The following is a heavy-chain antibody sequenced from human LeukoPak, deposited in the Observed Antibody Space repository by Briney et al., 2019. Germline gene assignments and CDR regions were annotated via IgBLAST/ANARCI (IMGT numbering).Heavy chain of an antibody. CDR1: GFTFSSYE. CDR3: ARDAIYCSGTSCNRSYYYYMDV. V-gene: IGHV3-48*03. D-gene: IGHD2-2*02. CDR2: ISYSGNTI. J-gene: IGHJ6*03. Sequence: GGSLRLSCAASGFTFSSYEMNWVRQAPGKGLEWISYISYSGNTIYYADSVKGRFTISRDNAKNTLYLQMNSLRAEDTAVYYCARDAIYCSGTSCNRSYYYYMDVWGKGTTVTVSS.